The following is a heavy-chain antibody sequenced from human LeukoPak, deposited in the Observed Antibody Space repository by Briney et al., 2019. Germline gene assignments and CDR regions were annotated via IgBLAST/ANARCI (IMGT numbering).Heavy chain of an antibody. V-gene: IGHV4-39*01. CDR3: AALDSSGYYSDY. D-gene: IGHD3-22*01. Sequence: PSETLSLTCTVSGGSNSSSSYYWGWIRQPPGKGLEWIGSIYYSGSTYYNPSLKSRVTISVDTSKNQFSLKLSSVTAADTAVYYCAALDSSGYYSDYWGQGTLVTVSS. J-gene: IGHJ4*02. CDR2: IYYSGST. CDR1: GGSNSSSSYY.